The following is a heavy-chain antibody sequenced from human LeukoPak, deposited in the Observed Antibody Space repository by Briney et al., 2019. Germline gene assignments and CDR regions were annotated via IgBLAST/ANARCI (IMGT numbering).Heavy chain of an antibody. CDR3: ARAVPGGSYYYMAV. Sequence: GGSLRLSCVASGFTLSDYYTSWIRHAPRKGLEWVSYISSSGSTIYYADSVKGRVTISRDNAKNSLYMQMNSMRAEDTAVYDCARAVPGGSYYYMAVCGKGTTVTVSS. D-gene: IGHD2-2*01. J-gene: IGHJ6*03. CDR1: GFTLSDYY. V-gene: IGHV3-11*04. CDR2: ISSSGSTI.